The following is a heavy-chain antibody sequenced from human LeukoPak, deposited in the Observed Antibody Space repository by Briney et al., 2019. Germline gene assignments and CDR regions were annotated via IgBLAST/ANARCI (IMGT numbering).Heavy chain of an antibody. D-gene: IGHD2-2*01. Sequence: SGGSLRLSCAASGFTFSDYYMSWIRQAPGRGLEWVSYISSSGSTIYYADSVKGRFTISRDNAKNSLYLQMNSLRAEDTAVYYCASDRAGGPAAIGDYFDYWGQGTLVTVSS. J-gene: IGHJ4*02. CDR1: GFTFSDYY. CDR2: ISSSGSTI. V-gene: IGHV3-11*01. CDR3: ASDRAGGPAAIGDYFDY.